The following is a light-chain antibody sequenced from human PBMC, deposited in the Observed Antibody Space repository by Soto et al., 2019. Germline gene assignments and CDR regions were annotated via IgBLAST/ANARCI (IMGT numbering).Light chain of an antibody. CDR2: EVT. J-gene: IGLJ1*01. CDR1: NSDVGTYNY. Sequence: QSVLTQPASVSGSPGQSITISCTGTNSDVGTYNYVSWYQLHPGEAPKLIIYEVTNRPSGVSDRLSGSKSGNTASLTISGLQSEDETDYYCSSYTSLSTVVFGTGTKVTVL. V-gene: IGLV2-14*01. CDR3: SSYTSLSTVV.